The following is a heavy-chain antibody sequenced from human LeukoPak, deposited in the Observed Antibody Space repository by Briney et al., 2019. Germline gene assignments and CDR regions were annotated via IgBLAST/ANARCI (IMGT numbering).Heavy chain of an antibody. CDR2: IIPILGIA. V-gene: IGHV1-69*04. D-gene: IGHD6-19*01. CDR3: ARGFAYSSGWPFDY. Sequence: ASVKVSCKASGGTFSSYAISWVRQAPGQGPEWMGRIIPILGIANYAQKFQGRVTITADKSTSTAYMELSSLRSEDTAVYYCARGFAYSSGWPFDYWGQGTLVTVSS. CDR1: GGTFSSYA. J-gene: IGHJ4*02.